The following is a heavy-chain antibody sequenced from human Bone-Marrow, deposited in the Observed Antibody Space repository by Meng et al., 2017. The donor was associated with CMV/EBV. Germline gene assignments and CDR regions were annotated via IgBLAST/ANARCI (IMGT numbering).Heavy chain of an antibody. Sequence: GESLKISCAASGINFSNYGVHWVRQAPGKGLEWVAVIWYDRNNKNDADSVKGRFIISRDNSKNALYLQMNSLRAEDTAVYYCARELYSDIVVVPAAPLDYWGQGTLVTVSS. J-gene: IGHJ4*02. V-gene: IGHV3-33*01. D-gene: IGHD2-2*01. CDR2: IWYDRNNK. CDR1: GINFSNYG. CDR3: ARELYSDIVVVPAAPLDY.